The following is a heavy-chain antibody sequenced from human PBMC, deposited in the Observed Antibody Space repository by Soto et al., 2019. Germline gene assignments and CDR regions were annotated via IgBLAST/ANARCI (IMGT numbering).Heavy chain of an antibody. J-gene: IGHJ6*02. V-gene: IGHV1-18*01. Sequence: ASVKVSCKASGYTFTSYGISWVRQAPGQGLEWMGWISAYNGNTNYAQKLQGRVTMTTDTSTSTAYMELRSLRSDDTAVYYCARVNIVVVPAAILSYHYGMDVWGQGTMVTVSS. D-gene: IGHD2-2*02. CDR1: GYTFTSYG. CDR3: ARVNIVVVPAAILSYHYGMDV. CDR2: ISAYNGNT.